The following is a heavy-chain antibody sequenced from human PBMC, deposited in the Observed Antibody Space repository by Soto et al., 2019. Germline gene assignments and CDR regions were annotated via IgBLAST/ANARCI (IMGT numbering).Heavy chain of an antibody. CDR1: GYTFTSYD. Sequence: ASVKVSCKASGYTFTSYDINWVRQATGQGLEWMGWMNPNSGNTGYAQKFQGRHTMTRNTSISTAYMELSSLRSEDTAVYYCARAQLVSQGYYFDYWGQGTLVTVSS. J-gene: IGHJ4*02. CDR2: MNPNSGNT. CDR3: ARAQLVSQGYYFDY. V-gene: IGHV1-8*01. D-gene: IGHD6-6*01.